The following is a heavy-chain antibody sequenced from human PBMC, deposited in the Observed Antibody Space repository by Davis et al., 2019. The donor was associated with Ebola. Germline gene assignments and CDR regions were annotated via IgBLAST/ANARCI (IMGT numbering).Heavy chain of an antibody. CDR2: IYYSGGT. CDR3: ARHTLGYWRVAAAYWYFDL. D-gene: IGHD2-15*01. V-gene: IGHV4-59*08. CDR1: GGSISSYY. J-gene: IGHJ2*01. Sequence: MPSETLSLTCTVSGGSISSYYWSWIRQPPGKGLEWIGYIYYSGGTNYNPSLKSRVPISVDTSKNQFSLKLSSVTAADTAVYYCARHTLGYWRVAAAYWYFDLWGRGTLVTVSS.